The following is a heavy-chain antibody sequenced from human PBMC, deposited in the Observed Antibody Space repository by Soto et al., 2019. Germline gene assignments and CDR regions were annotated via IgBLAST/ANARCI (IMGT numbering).Heavy chain of an antibody. Sequence: SETLSLTCAVYGESLRGHSWNWIRQPPGKGLEWVCEIDQSGSSNYNPSLKSRANISVDTSQNQFSLRLSSMTAADTGVYYCAREDSSGWSGESLDVWGQETTVTVSS. CDR3: AREDSSGWSGESLDV. D-gene: IGHD6-19*01. CDR2: IDQSGSS. CDR1: GESLRGHS. J-gene: IGHJ6*02. V-gene: IGHV4-34*01.